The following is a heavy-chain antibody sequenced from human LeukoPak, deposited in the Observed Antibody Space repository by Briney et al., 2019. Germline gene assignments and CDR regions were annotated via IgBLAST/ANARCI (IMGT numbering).Heavy chain of an antibody. Sequence: SETLSLTCTVSGGSISSGSYYWSWIRQPAGKGLEWIGRIYTSGSTNYNPSLKSRVTISVDTSKNQFSLKLSSVTAADTAVYYCARDTQYYDFWSGYYAFGYWGQGTLVTVSS. CDR2: IYTSGST. CDR1: GGSISSGSYY. J-gene: IGHJ4*02. CDR3: ARDTQYYDFWSGYYAFGY. V-gene: IGHV4-61*02. D-gene: IGHD3-3*01.